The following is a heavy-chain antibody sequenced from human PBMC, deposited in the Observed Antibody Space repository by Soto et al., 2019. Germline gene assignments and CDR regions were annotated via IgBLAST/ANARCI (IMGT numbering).Heavy chain of an antibody. V-gene: IGHV4-31*03. Sequence: SETLSLTCTVSGGSISSGGYYWSWIRQHPGKGLEWVGYFYNSGSVFYNPSLKSRVTISVDTSKNQFSLKLISVTAADTAVYYCARGAVTNLYYYYYGMDVWGQGTTVTVSS. J-gene: IGHJ6*02. CDR1: GGSISSGGYY. CDR3: ARGAVTNLYYYYYGMDV. D-gene: IGHD4-4*01. CDR2: FYNSGSV.